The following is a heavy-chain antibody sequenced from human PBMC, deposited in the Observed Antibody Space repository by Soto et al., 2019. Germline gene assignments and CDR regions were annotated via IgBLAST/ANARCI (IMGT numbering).Heavy chain of an antibody. Sequence: QVQLVQSGAEVKEPGASVKVSCKASGYNFASNHMHWVRQIPGQGLEWMGIIHPTDGSTSYAQRFRGRITLTRDAPTNRDYMELRGLTSEDTAVYYCVRDRFGSWTFDYWGQGTLLTVSS. CDR1: GYNFASNH. D-gene: IGHD6-13*01. J-gene: IGHJ4*02. CDR2: IHPTDGST. V-gene: IGHV1-46*01. CDR3: VRDRFGSWTFDY.